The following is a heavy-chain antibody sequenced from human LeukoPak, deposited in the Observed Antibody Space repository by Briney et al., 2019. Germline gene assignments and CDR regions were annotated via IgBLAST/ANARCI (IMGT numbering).Heavy chain of an antibody. V-gene: IGHV3-74*01. J-gene: IGHJ4*02. CDR2: ISPTGSTT. Sequence: GGSLRLSCTASGFSFSGHWMHWARQLPGKGLVWVPRISPTGSTTSYADSVKGRFTVSRDNAKSTLYLQVNNLRAEDTAVYYCARGPNSNWSGLDFWGQGTLLTVSS. CDR3: ARGPNSNWSGLDF. D-gene: IGHD6-6*01. CDR1: GFSFSGHW.